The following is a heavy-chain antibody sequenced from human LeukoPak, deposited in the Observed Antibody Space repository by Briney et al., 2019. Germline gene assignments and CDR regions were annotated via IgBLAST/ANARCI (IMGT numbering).Heavy chain of an antibody. V-gene: IGHV3-23*01. CDR1: GFTFSTYA. CDR3: AKGYWAGDLVY. D-gene: IGHD2-21*01. CDR2: ISGSGGST. J-gene: IGHJ4*02. Sequence: GGSLRLSCAASGFTFSTYAVNWVRQAPGKGLEWVSAISGSGGSTYYADSVKGRFTISRDNSKNTLYLQMNSLRAEDTAVYYCAKGYWAGDLVYWGQGTLVTVSS.